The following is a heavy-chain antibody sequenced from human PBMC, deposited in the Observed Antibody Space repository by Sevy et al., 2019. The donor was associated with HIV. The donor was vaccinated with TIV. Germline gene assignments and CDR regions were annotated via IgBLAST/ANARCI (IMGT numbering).Heavy chain of an antibody. Sequence: ASVNVSCKASGYTFTSYGISWVRQAPGQGLEWMGWISAYNGNTNYAQKLQGRVTMTTDTSTSTAYMELRSLRSDDTAVYYCARSPYYYYYMDVWGKGTTVTVSS. CDR2: ISAYNGNT. V-gene: IGHV1-18*04. CDR3: ARSPYYYYYMDV. CDR1: GYTFTSYG. J-gene: IGHJ6*03.